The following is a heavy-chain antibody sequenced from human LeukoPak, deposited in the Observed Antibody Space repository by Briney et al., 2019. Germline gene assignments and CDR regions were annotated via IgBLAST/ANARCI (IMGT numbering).Heavy chain of an antibody. CDR3: ARVTGYIVEDYFDY. Sequence: PGGSLRLSCAASGFTFSSYEMNWVRQAPGKGLEWVSDISSSGSTKYYADSVKGRFTISRDNAKNSLYLQMNSLRAEDTAVYYCARVTGYIVEDYFDYWGQGTLVTVSS. J-gene: IGHJ4*02. CDR1: GFTFSSYE. V-gene: IGHV3-48*03. CDR2: ISSSGSTK. D-gene: IGHD3-22*01.